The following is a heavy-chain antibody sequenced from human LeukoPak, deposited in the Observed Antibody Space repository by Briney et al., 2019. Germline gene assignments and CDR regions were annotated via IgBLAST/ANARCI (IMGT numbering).Heavy chain of an antibody. J-gene: IGHJ4*02. D-gene: IGHD3-3*01. Sequence: GGSLRLSCAASGFTFSSYAMHWVRQAPGKGLEYVSAISCNGGSTYYANSVKGRFTISRDNSKNTLYLQMGSLRAEDMAVYYCARDGRKATYYDFWSSTGYFDYWGQGTLVTVSS. CDR2: ISCNGGST. CDR1: GFTFSSYA. CDR3: ARDGRKATYYDFWSSTGYFDY. V-gene: IGHV3-64*01.